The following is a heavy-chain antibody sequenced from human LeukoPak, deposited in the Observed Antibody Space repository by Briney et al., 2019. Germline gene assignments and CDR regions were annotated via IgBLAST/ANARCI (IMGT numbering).Heavy chain of an antibody. Sequence: GGSLRLSCAASGFTFSGSAMHWVRQASGKGLEWVGRIRSKANSYATAYAASVKGRFTISRDDSKNTAYLQMNSLKTEDTAVYYCTGLAYYYDCSVYYFDYWGQGTLVTVSS. CDR1: GFTFSGSA. V-gene: IGHV3-73*01. D-gene: IGHD3-22*01. J-gene: IGHJ4*02. CDR2: IRSKANSYAT. CDR3: TGLAYYYDCSVYYFDY.